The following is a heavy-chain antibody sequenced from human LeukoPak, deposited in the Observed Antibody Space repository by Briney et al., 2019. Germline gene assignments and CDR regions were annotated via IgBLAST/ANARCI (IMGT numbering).Heavy chain of an antibody. J-gene: IGHJ4*02. V-gene: IGHV1-18*01. CDR2: ISAYNGNT. CDR3: ARGHYYDSSGYGFDY. CDR1: GYTFTSYG. Sequence: ASVKVSCKASGYTFTSYGISWVRQAPGQGLEWMGWISAYNGNTNYAQKLQGRVTMTTDTSTSTACMELRSLRSDDTAVYYCARGHYYDSSGYGFDYWGQGTLVTVSS. D-gene: IGHD3-22*01.